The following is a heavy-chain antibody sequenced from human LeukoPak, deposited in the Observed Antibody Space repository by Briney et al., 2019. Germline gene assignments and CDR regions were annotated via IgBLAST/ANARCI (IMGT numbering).Heavy chain of an antibody. D-gene: IGHD6-19*01. CDR1: GFTFSSYS. CDR2: ISSSSSYI. Sequence: GGSLRLSCAASGFTFSSYSMNWVRQAPGKGLEWVSSISSSSSYIYYADSVKGRFTISRDNAKNSLYLQMNSLRAEDTAVYYCARDSSGWPYDYWGQGTLVTVSS. J-gene: IGHJ4*02. CDR3: ARDSSGWPYDY. V-gene: IGHV3-21*01.